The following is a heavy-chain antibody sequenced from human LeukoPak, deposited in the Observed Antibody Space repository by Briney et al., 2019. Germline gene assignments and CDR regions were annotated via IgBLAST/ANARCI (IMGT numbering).Heavy chain of an antibody. CDR3: TRDRSRAEDD. J-gene: IGHJ4*02. D-gene: IGHD1-14*01. CDR2: INQGGSDK. V-gene: IGHV3-7*01. CDR1: GFPFSGHW. Sequence: GGSLRLSCAASGFPFSGHWMSWVRQAPGKGLEWVANINQGGSDKYYVDSVKGRFTISRDNANNLLYLQMNSLRGEDTAVYYCTRDRSRAEDDWGQGTLVTVSS.